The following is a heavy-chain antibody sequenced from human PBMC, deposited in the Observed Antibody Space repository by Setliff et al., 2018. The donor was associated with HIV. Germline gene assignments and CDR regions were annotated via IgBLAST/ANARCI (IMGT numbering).Heavy chain of an antibody. CDR1: GFTFRDYN. D-gene: IGHD2-15*01. CDR2: IWYDGSNK. J-gene: IGHJ4*02. V-gene: IGHV3-33*01. Sequence: LSLSCVASGFTFRDYNMNWVRQAPGKGLEWVAVIWYDGSNKYYADSVKGRFTISRDNSKNTLYLQMNSLRPEDTAVYFCARAGYCSGGNCHTHYFDSWGQGTLVTVSS. CDR3: ARAGYCSGGNCHTHYFDS.